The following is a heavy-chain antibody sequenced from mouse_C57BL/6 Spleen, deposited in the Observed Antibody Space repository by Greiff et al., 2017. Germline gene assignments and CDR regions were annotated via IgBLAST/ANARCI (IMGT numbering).Heavy chain of an antibody. CDR2: IWWDDDK. CDR1: GFSLSTFGMG. V-gene: IGHV8-8*01. D-gene: IGHD1-1*01. J-gene: IGHJ2*01. CDR3: ARLTTVVAWRGFDY. Sequence: QVTLKESGPGILQPSQTLSLTCSFSGFSLSTFGMGVGWIRQPSGKGLEWLAHIWWDDDKYYNPALKSRLTISKDTSKNQVFLKIANVDTADTATYYCARLTTVVAWRGFDYWGQGTTLTVSS.